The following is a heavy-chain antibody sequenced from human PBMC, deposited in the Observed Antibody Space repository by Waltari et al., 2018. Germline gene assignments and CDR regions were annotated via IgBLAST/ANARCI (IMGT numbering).Heavy chain of an antibody. J-gene: IGHJ4*02. CDR2: ISNDGKIE. CDR3: TRFPDDYSNSFDY. D-gene: IGHD4-4*01. CDR1: GFTLSDYA. V-gene: IGHV3-30*03. Sequence: QVQLVESGGGVVQPGRSLRLSCAASGFTLSDYAMHWVRQAPGKGLEWLANISNDGKIEHYADSAKGRFTISRDNAKNMLYLQLNSPRPQDTAVYYCTRFPDDYSNSFDYWGQGTLITVSS.